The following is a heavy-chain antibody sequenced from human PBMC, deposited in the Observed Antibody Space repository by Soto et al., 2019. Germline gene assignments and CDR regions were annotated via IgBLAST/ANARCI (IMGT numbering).Heavy chain of an antibody. CDR2: IYSSGKT. CDR3: ARDVYGDYLGYFDS. D-gene: IGHD4-17*01. CDR1: GGSINSGGYY. Sequence: SETLSLTCAVSGGSINSGGYYWSWIHQHPGKGLEWIGYIYSSGKTYYHPSLKSRLTISIDTSKNQFSLKLSSVTAADTAVYYCARDVYGDYLGYFDSWGQGILVTVSS. V-gene: IGHV4-31*11. J-gene: IGHJ4*02.